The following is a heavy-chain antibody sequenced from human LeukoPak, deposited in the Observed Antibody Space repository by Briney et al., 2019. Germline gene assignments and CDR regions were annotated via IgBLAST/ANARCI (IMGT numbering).Heavy chain of an antibody. CDR2: IYYSGST. V-gene: IGHV4-39*01. CDR3: ARLLEWLSYNWFDP. CDR1: GGSISSSSYY. J-gene: IGHJ5*02. D-gene: IGHD3-3*01. Sequence: SETLSLTCTVSGGSISSSSYYWGRIRQPPGKGLEWIGSIYYSGSTYYNPSLKSRVTISVDTSKNQFSLQLNSVTAADTAVYYCARLLEWLSYNWFDPWGQGTLVTVSS.